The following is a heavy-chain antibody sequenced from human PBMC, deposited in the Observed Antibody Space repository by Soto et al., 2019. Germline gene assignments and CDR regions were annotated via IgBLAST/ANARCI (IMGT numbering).Heavy chain of an antibody. Sequence: QVQLQESGPGLVKPSQTLSLTCTVSGGSISSGGYYWSWIRQHPGKGLEWIGYIYHSGSTYSNPSLRSRVTISVDTSKTQFSLKLSSVTAADTAVYYCARDLRFGGDGHWFDPWGQGTLVTVSS. CDR3: ARDLRFGGDGHWFDP. V-gene: IGHV4-31*03. CDR2: IYHSGST. D-gene: IGHD2-21*02. J-gene: IGHJ5*02. CDR1: GGSISSGGYY.